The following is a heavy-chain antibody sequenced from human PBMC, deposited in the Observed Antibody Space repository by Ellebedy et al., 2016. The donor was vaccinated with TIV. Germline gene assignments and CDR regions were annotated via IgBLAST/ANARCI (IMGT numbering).Heavy chain of an antibody. V-gene: IGHV3-15*01. Sequence: PGGSLRLSCVTSGFTFSKTWMTWVRQAPGKGLEWVGRIKSKNDGGTTELAVPVQGRFSDSRDDSTNPLFLQMNSLNTEDTDVYFCATGHVLDGNWFESWGQGTPVTVSS. CDR3: ATGHVLDGNWFES. D-gene: IGHD2-8*01. J-gene: IGHJ5*01. CDR1: GFTFSKTW. CDR2: IKSKNDGGTT.